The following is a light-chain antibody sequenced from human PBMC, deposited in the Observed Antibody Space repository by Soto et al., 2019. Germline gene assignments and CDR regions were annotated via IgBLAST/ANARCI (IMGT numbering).Light chain of an antibody. CDR1: QSVSSN. J-gene: IGKJ1*01. CDR3: QKYDSAPLT. Sequence: EIVMTQSPATLSVSPGERATLSCRASQSVSSNLAWYQQKPGQAPRLLIYGASTRATGIPARFSGSGSGTEFTLTISSLQSEDFATYYCQKYDSAPLTFGQGTKVEIK. V-gene: IGKV3-15*01. CDR2: GAS.